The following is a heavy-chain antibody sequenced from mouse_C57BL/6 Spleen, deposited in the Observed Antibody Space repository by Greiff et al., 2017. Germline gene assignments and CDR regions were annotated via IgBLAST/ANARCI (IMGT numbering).Heavy chain of an antibody. CDR1: GFTFSSYA. CDR3: ARDGYYGSSYFDY. CDR2: ISDGGSYT. V-gene: IGHV5-4*01. D-gene: IGHD1-1*01. Sequence: EVKLVESGGGLVKPGGSLKLSCEASGFTFSSYAMPWVRQTPEKRLEWVATISDGGSYTYYPDNVKGRFTISRDNAKNNLYLQMSHLKSEDTAMYYCARDGYYGSSYFDYWGQGTTLTVSS. J-gene: IGHJ2*01.